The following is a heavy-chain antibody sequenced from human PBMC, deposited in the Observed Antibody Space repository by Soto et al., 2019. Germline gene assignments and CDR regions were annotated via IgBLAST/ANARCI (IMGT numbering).Heavy chain of an antibody. J-gene: IGHJ5*02. CDR2: IYYSGT. CDR3: ARDLGYCAAGSCYAKWGS. V-gene: IGHV4-30-4*01. D-gene: IGHD2-15*01. CDR1: GASFSSDDYY. Sequence: LSLTCTVSGASFSSDDYYWSWIRQPPVKGLEWIGFIYYSGTYFNPSLKSRATMSVDTSRNQFSLKLSSVTAADTAVYYCARDLGYCAAGSCYAKWGSWGQGTLVTVSS.